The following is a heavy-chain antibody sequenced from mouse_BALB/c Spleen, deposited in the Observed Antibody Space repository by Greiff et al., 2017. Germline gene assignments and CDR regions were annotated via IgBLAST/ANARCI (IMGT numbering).Heavy chain of an antibody. V-gene: IGHV5-12-1*01. Sequence: EVKLVESGGGLVKPGGSLKLSCAASGFAFSSYDMSWVRQTPEKRLEWVAYISSGGGSTYYPDTVKGRFTISRDNAKNTLYLQMSSLKSEDTAMYYCARRDYRYDYFDYWGQGTTLTVSS. CDR1: GFAFSSYD. CDR3: ARRDYRYDYFDY. D-gene: IGHD2-14*01. CDR2: ISSGGGST. J-gene: IGHJ2*01.